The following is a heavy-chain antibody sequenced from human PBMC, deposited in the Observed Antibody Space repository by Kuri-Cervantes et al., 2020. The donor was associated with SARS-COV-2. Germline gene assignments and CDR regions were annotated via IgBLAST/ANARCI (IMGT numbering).Heavy chain of an antibody. V-gene: IGHV4-39*07. CDR1: GGSISSYY. D-gene: IGHD6-13*01. Sequence: GSLRLSCTVSGGSISSYYWGWIRQPPGKGLEWIGSIYYSGSTYYNPSLKSRVTISVDTSKNQFSLKLSSVTAADTAVYYCAREGIAAAGTSIYYYMDVWGKGTTVTVSS. J-gene: IGHJ6*03. CDR3: AREGIAAAGTSIYYYMDV. CDR2: IYYSGST.